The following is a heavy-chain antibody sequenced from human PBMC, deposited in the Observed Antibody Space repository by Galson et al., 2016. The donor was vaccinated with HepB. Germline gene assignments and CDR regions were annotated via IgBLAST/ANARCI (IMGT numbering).Heavy chain of an antibody. D-gene: IGHD3-16*01. Sequence: SLRLSCAASGFTFTNTWMNWVRQAPGKGLEWVGRIRSRADGGTTDYAAPGQGRFTVSRDDSKKTLYLQMNSLTTDDTAVYFCTAAHGGDYYYAMDVWGQGTTVTVSS. J-gene: IGHJ6*02. CDR1: GFTFTNTW. CDR3: TAAHGGDYYYAMDV. CDR2: IRSRADGGTT. V-gene: IGHV3-15*07.